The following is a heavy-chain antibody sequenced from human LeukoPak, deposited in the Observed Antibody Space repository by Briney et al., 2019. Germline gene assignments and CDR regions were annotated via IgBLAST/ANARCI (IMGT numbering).Heavy chain of an antibody. J-gene: IGHJ6*02. D-gene: IGHD2-15*01. CDR3: ARDQGYCSGGSCYPGHYYGMDV. CDR2: ISSSSSYI. CDR1: GFTFSSYS. Sequence: PGGSLRLSCAASGFTFSSYSMNWVRQAPGKGLEWVSPISSSSSYIYYADSVKGRFTISRDNAKNSLYLQMNSLRAEDTAVYYCARDQGYCSGGSCYPGHYYGMDVWGQGTTVTVSS. V-gene: IGHV3-21*01.